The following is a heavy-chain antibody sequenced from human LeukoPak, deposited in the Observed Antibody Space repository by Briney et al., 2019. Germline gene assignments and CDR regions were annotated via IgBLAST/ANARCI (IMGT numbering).Heavy chain of an antibody. CDR1: GGTFSSYA. Sequence: SVKVSCKASGGTFSSYAISWVRQAPGQGLEWMGGIIPIFGTANYAQKFQGRVTITADESTSTAYMELSSLRSEDTAVYYCARNSYCSGGSCYFLGQEYYYYYMDVWGKGTTVTVSS. CDR2: IIPIFGTA. D-gene: IGHD2-15*01. CDR3: ARNSYCSGGSCYFLGQEYYYYYMDV. V-gene: IGHV1-69*13. J-gene: IGHJ6*03.